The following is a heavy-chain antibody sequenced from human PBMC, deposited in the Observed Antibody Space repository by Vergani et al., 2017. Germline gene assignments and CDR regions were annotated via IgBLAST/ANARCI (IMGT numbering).Heavy chain of an antibody. CDR1: GFTFSSYG. Sequence: QVQLVESGGGVVQPGGSLRLSCAASGFTFSSYGMHWFRQAPGKGLEWVAFIRYDGSNKYYADSVKGRFTISRDNSKNTLYVQMNSLRAEDTAVYYCAKDVVGATEYYFDYWGQGTLVTVSS. J-gene: IGHJ4*02. CDR2: IRYDGSNK. V-gene: IGHV3-30*02. D-gene: IGHD1-26*01. CDR3: AKDVVGATEYYFDY.